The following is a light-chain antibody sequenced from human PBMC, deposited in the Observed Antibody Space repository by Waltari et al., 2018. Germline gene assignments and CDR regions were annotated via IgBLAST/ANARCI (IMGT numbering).Light chain of an antibody. Sequence: SYELTQPPSVSVSPGQTARITCSGNALPKQYGYWYQPKPGQAPVLVIYNDSERPSGIPERFSGSSSGTTVTLTISGVQAEDEADYYCQSADNSNTYVIFGGGTKLTVL. J-gene: IGLJ2*01. V-gene: IGLV3-25*03. CDR3: QSADNSNTYVI. CDR1: ALPKQY. CDR2: NDS.